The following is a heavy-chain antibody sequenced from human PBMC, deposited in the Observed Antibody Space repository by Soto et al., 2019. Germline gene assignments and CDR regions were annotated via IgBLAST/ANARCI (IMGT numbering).Heavy chain of an antibody. D-gene: IGHD6-19*01. V-gene: IGHV4-39*01. J-gene: IGHJ6*02. Sequence: SETLSLTCTVSGGSISSSSYYWGWIRQPPGKGLEWIGSIYYSGSTYYNPSLKSRVTISVDTSKNQFSLKLSSVTAADTAVYYCASSGWPNYYYYGMDVWGQGTTVTVSS. CDR2: IYYSGST. CDR3: ASSGWPNYYYYGMDV. CDR1: GGSISSSSYY.